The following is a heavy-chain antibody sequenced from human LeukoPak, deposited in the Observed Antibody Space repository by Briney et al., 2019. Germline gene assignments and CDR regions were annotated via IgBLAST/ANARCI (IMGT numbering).Heavy chain of an antibody. Sequence: ASVKVSCKVSGYTLTELSMHWVRQAPGKGLEWMGGFDPEDGETIYAQKFQGRVTLTTDTSTSTAYMEVRSLTSADTAVYYCARGLQIGFLEYWGQGTLVTISS. J-gene: IGHJ4*02. CDR1: GYTLTELS. V-gene: IGHV1-24*01. CDR3: ARGLQIGFLEY. D-gene: IGHD4-11*01. CDR2: FDPEDGET.